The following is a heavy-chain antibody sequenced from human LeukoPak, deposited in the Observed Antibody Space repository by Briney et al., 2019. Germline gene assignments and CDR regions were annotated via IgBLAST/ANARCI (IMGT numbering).Heavy chain of an antibody. J-gene: IGHJ5*02. CDR2: INSDGTTT. D-gene: IGHD5-12*01. V-gene: IGHV3-74*01. CDR1: AFNFTAYW. Sequence: GGSLRLSCGSTAFNFTAYWMHWVRQDPRQGLLWVARINSDGTTTNYADSEKGRFTISRDNAKNTLFLQMNSLRAEDTAVYFCAVSNGGYGPWGQGALVTVSS. CDR3: AVSNGGYGP.